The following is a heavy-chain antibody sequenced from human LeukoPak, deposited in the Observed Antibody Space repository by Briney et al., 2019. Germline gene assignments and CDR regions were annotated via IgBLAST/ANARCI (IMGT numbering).Heavy chain of an antibody. D-gene: IGHD3-10*01. CDR2: ISAYNGNT. Sequence: ASVKVSCKASGYTFTSYGISRVRQAPGQGLEWMGWISAYNGNTNYAQKLQGRVTMTTDTSTSTAYMELRSLRSDDTAVYYCARGGPTPTGWFGELLPNFNDPYGMDVWGQGTTVTVSS. J-gene: IGHJ6*02. CDR3: ARGGPTPTGWFGELLPNFNDPYGMDV. CDR1: GYTFTSYG. V-gene: IGHV1-18*01.